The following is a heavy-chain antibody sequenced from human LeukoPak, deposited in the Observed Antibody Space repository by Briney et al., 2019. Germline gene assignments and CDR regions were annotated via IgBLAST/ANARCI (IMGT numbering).Heavy chain of an antibody. CDR3: ARGSRITIFGVAKDNFDY. J-gene: IGHJ4*02. D-gene: IGHD3-3*01. V-gene: IGHV3-30-3*01. CDR1: GFTFSSYA. Sequence: PGGSLRLSCAASGFTFSSYAMHWVRQAPGKGLEWVAVISYDGSNKYYADSVKGRFTISRDNSKNTLYLQMNSLRAEDTAVYYCARGSRITIFGVAKDNFDYWGQGTLVTVSS. CDR2: ISYDGSNK.